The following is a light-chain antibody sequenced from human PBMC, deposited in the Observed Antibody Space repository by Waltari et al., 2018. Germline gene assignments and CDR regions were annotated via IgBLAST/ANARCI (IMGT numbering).Light chain of an antibody. CDR3: QQSYNTPLT. V-gene: IGKV1-39*01. CDR2: DAS. Sequence: DIQMTQSPSSLSASVGDRATITCRASESISTYLNWYQQKPGKAPNILIFDASTLHPGVPSRFSGSGFRTEFTLTISNLQPEDFATYFCQQSYNTPLTFGGGTKVDIK. J-gene: IGKJ4*01. CDR1: ESISTY.